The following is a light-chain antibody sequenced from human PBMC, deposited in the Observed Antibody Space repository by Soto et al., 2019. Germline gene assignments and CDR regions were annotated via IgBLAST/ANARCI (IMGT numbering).Light chain of an antibody. CDR2: AAS. Sequence: EIVLTQSPATLSLSPGERATISCRASQSVSSSYLAWYQQKPGKAPRLLIYAASSRATGIPNRFSGSGSGTDFTLTISRLEPEDFAVYYCQQYGSSPFTFGPGTKVDIK. CDR3: QQYGSSPFT. CDR1: QSVSSSY. V-gene: IGKV3-20*01. J-gene: IGKJ3*01.